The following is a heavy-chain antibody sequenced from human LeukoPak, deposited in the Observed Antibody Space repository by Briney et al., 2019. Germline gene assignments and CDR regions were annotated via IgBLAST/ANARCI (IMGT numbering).Heavy chain of an antibody. D-gene: IGHD1-26*01. CDR1: GFTFSNAW. J-gene: IGHJ3*02. CDR2: IKSKTDGGTT. V-gene: IGHV3-15*01. Sequence: GGSLRLSCGASGFTFSNAWMSWVRQAPGKGREWVGRIKSKTDGGTTDYAAPVKGRFTISRDDSKNTLYLQMNSLKIEDTAVYYCTTNIVGASAAFDIWGQGTMVTVSS. CDR3: TTNIVGASAAFDI.